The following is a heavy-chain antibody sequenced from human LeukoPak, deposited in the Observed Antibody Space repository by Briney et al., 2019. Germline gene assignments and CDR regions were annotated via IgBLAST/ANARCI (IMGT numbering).Heavy chain of an antibody. CDR1: GFTFSSYG. J-gene: IGHJ4*02. V-gene: IGHV3-33*01. CDR3: ARDVGAAYFDY. D-gene: IGHD6-13*01. CDR2: IWYDGSNK. Sequence: GGSLRLSCAASGFTFSSYGMHWVRQAPGKGLEWVAVIWYDGSNKYYVDSVKGRFTISRDNSKNTLYLQMNSLRAEDTAVYYCARDVGAAYFDYWGQGTLVTVFS.